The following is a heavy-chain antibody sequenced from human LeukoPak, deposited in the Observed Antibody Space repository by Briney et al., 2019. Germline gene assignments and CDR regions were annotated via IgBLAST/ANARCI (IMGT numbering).Heavy chain of an antibody. CDR2: IWYDGSNR. J-gene: IGHJ3*01. V-gene: IGHV3-33*01. CDR3: ARVRTTMMVVTEDAFDL. D-gene: IGHD3-22*01. Sequence: GGSLSLARAPSGYRFSRCGMHWVRQPPGKGRAWVAVIWYDGSNRDYAGSVKDRFTISRDNSKYRLYLQLNSLRPEDTAVYYCARVRTTMMVVTEDAFDLWGQGTMVTVSS. CDR1: GYRFSRCG.